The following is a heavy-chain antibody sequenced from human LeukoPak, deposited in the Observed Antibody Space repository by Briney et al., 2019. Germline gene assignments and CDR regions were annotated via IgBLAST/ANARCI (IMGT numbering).Heavy chain of an antibody. CDR2: INHGGIT. D-gene: IGHD1-26*01. CDR1: GGSFSAYY. CDR3: AFDTSGGVY. J-gene: IGHJ4*02. V-gene: IGHV4-34*01. Sequence: PSETLSLTCALYGGSFSAYYWNWIRQPPGKGLEWIGEINHGGITNYNPSLKSRLTISVDTSKNPFSLKLSSVTAADTAVYYCAFDTSGGVYWGQGTLVTVSS.